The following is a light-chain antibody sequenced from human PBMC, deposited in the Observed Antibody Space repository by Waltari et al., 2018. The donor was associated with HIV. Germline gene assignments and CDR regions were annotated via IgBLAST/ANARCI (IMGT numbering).Light chain of an antibody. Sequence: QSVLTQPPSASGTPGQTVTISCSGGSSNIGNDNVYWYQQLPGMTPKLLIYKNYVRPSGVPDRFAGSKSGTSASLAISGLRSEDDADYYCVGWDSSLSAYVFGAGTKVTVL. CDR1: SSNIGNDN. V-gene: IGLV1-47*01. CDR2: KNY. CDR3: VGWDSSLSAYV. J-gene: IGLJ1*01.